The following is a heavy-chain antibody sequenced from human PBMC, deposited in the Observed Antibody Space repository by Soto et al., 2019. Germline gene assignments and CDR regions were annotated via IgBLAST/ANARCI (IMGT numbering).Heavy chain of an antibody. V-gene: IGHV3-23*01. CDR1: GFTFSNYA. CDR2: IGGGGVPT. D-gene: IGHD5-18*01. CDR3: ARDYSSYGPFDY. J-gene: IGHJ4*02. Sequence: GGSLRLSCAASGFTFSNYAMSWVRQAPGKGLEWVSAIGGGGVPTYHADSVKGRFTISRDNSKNTLYLQMNSLRAEDTAVYYCARDYSSYGPFDYWGQGTLVTVSS.